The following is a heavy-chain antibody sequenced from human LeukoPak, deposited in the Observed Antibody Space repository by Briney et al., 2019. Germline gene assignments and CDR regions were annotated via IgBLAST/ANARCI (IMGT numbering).Heavy chain of an antibody. CDR1: GFTSDDYG. CDR2: INWNGGST. J-gene: IGHJ4*02. D-gene: IGHD3-10*01. CDR3: ARRRVTVVRGVDITSYYFDY. V-gene: IGHV3-20*04. Sequence: GGSLRLSCAASGFTSDDYGMSWVRQAPGKGLEWVSGINWNGGSTGYADSVKGRFTISRDNAKNSLYLQMNNLRAEDTALYYCARRRVTVVRGVDITSYYFDYWGQGTLVTVSS.